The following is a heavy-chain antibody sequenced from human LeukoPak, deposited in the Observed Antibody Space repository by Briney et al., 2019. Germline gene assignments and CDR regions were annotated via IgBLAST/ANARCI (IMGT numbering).Heavy chain of an antibody. Sequence: ASVKVSCKASGYTFTSYYMHWVRQAPGQGLEWMGIINPSGGSTSYAQKFQGRVTMTRDTSTSTVYMELSSLRSEDTAVYYCARGRGYSYGRYNWFDPWGQGTLVTVSS. CDR3: ARGRGYSYGRYNWFDP. J-gene: IGHJ5*02. CDR2: INPSGGST. V-gene: IGHV1-46*01. CDR1: GYTFTSYY. D-gene: IGHD5-18*01.